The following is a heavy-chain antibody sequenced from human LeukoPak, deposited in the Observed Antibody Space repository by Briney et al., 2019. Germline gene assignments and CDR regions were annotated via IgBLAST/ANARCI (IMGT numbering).Heavy chain of an antibody. V-gene: IGHV4-39*01. CDR2: IYYSGST. D-gene: IGHD1-1*01. CDR1: GGSISSSSYY. J-gene: IGHJ4*02. Sequence: SETLSLTCTVSGGSISSSSYYWGWIRQPPGTGLEWIGSIYYSGSTYYNPSLKSRVTISVDTSKNQFSLKLSSVTAADTAVYYCAAHPTLDYYFDYWGQGTLVTVSS. CDR3: AAHPTLDYYFDY.